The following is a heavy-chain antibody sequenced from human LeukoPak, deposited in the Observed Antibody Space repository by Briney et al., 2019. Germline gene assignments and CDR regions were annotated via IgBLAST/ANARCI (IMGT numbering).Heavy chain of an antibody. D-gene: IGHD1-26*01. J-gene: IGHJ4*02. CDR1: GFTFTDYA. CDR3: ARDPSRNVVMRATSAFPDY. CDR2: ISYDGSKK. Sequence: GGSLRLSCVASGFTFTDYAMHWVRQPAGKGLEWVAVISYDGSKKYYADSVQGRFIISRDNSRNTLYLQMNSLRAEDTTVYYCARDPSRNVVMRATSAFPDYWGQGTLVTVSS. V-gene: IGHV3-30-3*01.